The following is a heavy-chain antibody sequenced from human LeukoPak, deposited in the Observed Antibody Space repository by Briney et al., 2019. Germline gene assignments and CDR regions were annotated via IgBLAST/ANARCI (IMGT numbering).Heavy chain of an antibody. D-gene: IGHD3-16*02. Sequence: SETLSLTCTVSGGSISSYYWSWIRQPPGKGLEWIGYIYYSGSTNHNPSLKSRATISVDTSKNQFSLKLSSVTAADTAVYYCARCRDDYVWGSYRQSDAFDIWGQGTMVTVSS. CDR1: GGSISSYY. CDR2: IYYSGST. CDR3: ARCRDDYVWGSYRQSDAFDI. J-gene: IGHJ3*02. V-gene: IGHV4-59*01.